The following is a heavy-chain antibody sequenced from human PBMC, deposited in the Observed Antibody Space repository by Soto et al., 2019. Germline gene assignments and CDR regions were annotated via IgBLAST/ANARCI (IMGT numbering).Heavy chain of an antibody. V-gene: IGHV1-69*11. CDR2: INPLLGST. CDR1: GGSFNSYG. J-gene: IGHJ1*01. D-gene: IGHD3-3*01. Sequence: QVHLVQSGAEVKKPGSSVKVSCNPSGGSFNSYGISWVRQGPGQGLQWMGGINPLLGSTNYAEKFQGRLTITAADSRRTVYMELNNLRTEDTAKYFCAKIRGGVYTTWGQGPLVTVAS. CDR3: AKIRGGVYTT.